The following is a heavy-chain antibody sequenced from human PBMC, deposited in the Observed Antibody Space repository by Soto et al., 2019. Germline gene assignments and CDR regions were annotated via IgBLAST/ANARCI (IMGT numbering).Heavy chain of an antibody. CDR3: ARRQWLVGGYYYGMDV. Sequence: GASVKVSCKASGYTFTSYYMHWVRQAPGQGLEWMGIINPSGGSTSYAQKFQGRVTMTRDTSTSTVYMELSSLRSEDTAVYYCARRQWLVGGYYYGMDVWGQGTTVTVSS. CDR2: INPSGGST. J-gene: IGHJ6*02. V-gene: IGHV1-46*01. CDR1: GYTFTSYY. D-gene: IGHD6-19*01.